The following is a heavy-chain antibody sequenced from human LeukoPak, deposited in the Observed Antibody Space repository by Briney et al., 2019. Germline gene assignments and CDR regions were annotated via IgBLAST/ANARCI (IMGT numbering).Heavy chain of an antibody. CDR1: GFTFSSYW. CDR3: ARAVNYDFWSGPDTYYFDY. V-gene: IGHV3-7*04. J-gene: IGHJ4*02. Sequence: GGSLRLSCAASGFTFSSYWMSWVRHAPGKGLEWVANIKQDGSEKYYVDSVKGRFTISRDNAKNSLYLQMNSLRAEDTAVYYCARAVNYDFWSGPDTYYFDYWGQGTLVTVSS. D-gene: IGHD3-3*01. CDR2: IKQDGSEK.